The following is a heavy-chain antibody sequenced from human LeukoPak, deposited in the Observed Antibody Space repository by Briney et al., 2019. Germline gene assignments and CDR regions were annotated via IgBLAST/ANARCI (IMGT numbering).Heavy chain of an antibody. D-gene: IGHD3-10*01. V-gene: IGHV1-18*01. Sequence: GASVKVSCKAVGDTFSIYGISWVRQAPGQGLEWMGWISAYNGNTNYAQKLQGRVTMTTDTSTSTDYMELRSLRSDDTAVYYCARGKQPRSAMVRGSPMDYWGQGTLVTVSS. CDR2: ISAYNGNT. CDR3: ARGKQPRSAMVRGSPMDY. CDR1: GDTFSIYG. J-gene: IGHJ4*02.